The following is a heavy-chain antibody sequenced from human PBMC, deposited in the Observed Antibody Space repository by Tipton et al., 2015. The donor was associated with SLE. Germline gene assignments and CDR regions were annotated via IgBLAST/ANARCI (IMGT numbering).Heavy chain of an antibody. J-gene: IGHJ5*01. V-gene: IGHV3-21*03. Sequence: SGFTFSSYSMSWVRQAPGKGLEWVSSISSSSSYIYYADSVKGRFTISRDNAKNSLYLQMNSLRAEDTAVYYCARDGYGSAWFDSWGQGTLVTVSS. CDR2: ISSSSSYI. CDR3: ARDGYGSAWFDS. CDR1: GFTFSSYS. D-gene: IGHD3-10*01.